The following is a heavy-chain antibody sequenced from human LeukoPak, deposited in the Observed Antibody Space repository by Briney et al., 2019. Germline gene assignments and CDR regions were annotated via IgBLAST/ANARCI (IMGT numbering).Heavy chain of an antibody. Sequence: SETLSLTCTVSGGSISSYYWSWIRQPPGKGLEWIGEINHSGSTNYNPSLKSRVTISVDTSKNQFSLKLSSVTAADTAVYYCARDGLWSSHFDYWGQGTLVTVSS. D-gene: IGHD5-18*01. CDR1: GGSISSYY. V-gene: IGHV4-34*01. J-gene: IGHJ4*02. CDR3: ARDGLWSSHFDY. CDR2: INHSGST.